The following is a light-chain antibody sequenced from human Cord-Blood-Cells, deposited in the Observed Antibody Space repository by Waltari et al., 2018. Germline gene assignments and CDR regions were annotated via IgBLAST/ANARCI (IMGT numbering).Light chain of an antibody. CDR3: QAWDSSTAV. Sequence: SSELTQPPSVSVSPRQTASIPCSGANLGEKLACWYQQKPGQSPVLVMYQDSKRPPGIPGRFSGSNAGNTATLTISGTQAMDEADYYCQAWDSSTAVFGGGTKLTVL. V-gene: IGLV3-1*01. CDR2: QDS. CDR1: NLGEKL. J-gene: IGLJ2*01.